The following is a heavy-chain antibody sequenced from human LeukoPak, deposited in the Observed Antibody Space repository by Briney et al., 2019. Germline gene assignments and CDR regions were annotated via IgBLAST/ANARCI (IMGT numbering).Heavy chain of an antibody. D-gene: IGHD2-15*01. J-gene: IGHJ4*02. Sequence: SETLSLTCTVSGGSFNDNYWNWIRHPPGKGLEWIGYVSHNGHSDYNPSLKSRVTISVDTSTNQFSLKMISVTAADTTVYYCASLGYSSGWLDSWGQGSLVIVSS. CDR2: VSHNGHS. CDR1: GGSFNDNY. CDR3: ASLGYSSGWLDS. V-gene: IGHV4-59*01.